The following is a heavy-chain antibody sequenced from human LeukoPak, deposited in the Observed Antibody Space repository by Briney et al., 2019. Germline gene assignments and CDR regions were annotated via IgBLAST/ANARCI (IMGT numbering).Heavy chain of an antibody. CDR2: ISAYSGNT. CDR3: ATDLVNSSSWKRRPRWAAFDYYYYYGMDV. CDR1: GYTFTSYG. V-gene: IGHV1-18*01. J-gene: IGHJ6*02. D-gene: IGHD6-13*01. Sequence: RASVKVSCKASGYTFTSYGISWVRQAPGQGLEWMGWISAYSGNTNYAQKLQGRVTMTTDTSTSTAYMELSSLRSEDTAVYYCATDLVNSSSWKRRPRWAAFDYYYYYGMDVWGQGTTVTVSS.